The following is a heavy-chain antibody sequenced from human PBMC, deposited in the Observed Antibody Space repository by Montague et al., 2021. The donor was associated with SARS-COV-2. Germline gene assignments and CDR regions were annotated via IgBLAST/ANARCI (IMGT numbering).Heavy chain of an antibody. CDR2: IYYSGSI. CDR1: GGSIRTSSYY. CDR3: AMRGGALDAFDI. Sequence: SETLSLTCTVSGGSIRTSSYYWGWIRRPPGKGLDWIGSIYYSGSIYYNPSLKSRVTISVDTSKNQLSLKLSSVTAADTAVYYCAMRGGALDAFDIWGQGTMVIVSS. D-gene: IGHD4-17*01. J-gene: IGHJ3*02. V-gene: IGHV4-39*01.